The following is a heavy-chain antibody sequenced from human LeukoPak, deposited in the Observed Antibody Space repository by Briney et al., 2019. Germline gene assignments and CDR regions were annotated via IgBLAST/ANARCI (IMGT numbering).Heavy chain of an antibody. J-gene: IGHJ4*02. D-gene: IGHD1-7*01. V-gene: IGHV3-48*03. CDR1: GFTFSSYE. Sequence: GGSLRLSCAASGFTFSSYEMNWVRQAPGKGLEWVSYISISGSTIYYADSVTGRFTISRDNAKNSLYLQMNSLRAEDTAVYYCARDSYRAELPFDYWGQGTLVTVSS. CDR3: ARDSYRAELPFDY. CDR2: ISISGSTI.